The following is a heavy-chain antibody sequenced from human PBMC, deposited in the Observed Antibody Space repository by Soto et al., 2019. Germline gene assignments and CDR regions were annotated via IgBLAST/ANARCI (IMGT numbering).Heavy chain of an antibody. J-gene: IGHJ6*02. CDR1: GYTFTNYD. CDR2: ISTYTGNT. V-gene: IGHV1-18*01. D-gene: IGHD3-10*01. Sequence: QVHLVQSGAEVKKPGASVKVSCKASGYTFTNYDINWVRQAPGLGLEWMGWISTYTGNTNYAQKLQGRVTMTTDTSTSTAYMELRSLRSDDTAVYYCARGYYYGSGRPTPGGMDVWGQGTTVTVSS. CDR3: ARGYYYGSGRPTPGGMDV.